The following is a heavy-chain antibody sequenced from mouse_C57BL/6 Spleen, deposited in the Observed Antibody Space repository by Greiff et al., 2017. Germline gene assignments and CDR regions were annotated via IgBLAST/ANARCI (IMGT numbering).Heavy chain of an antibody. J-gene: IGHJ2*01. CDR2: INPYNGGT. Sequence: EVQLQQSGPVLVKPGASVKMSCKASGYTFTDYSMNWVTQSHGKSLEWIGVINPYNGGTSYTQKFKGKATLTVDKSSSTAYMELNSLTSEDSAVYYCARRSGGNYNDFDDWGQGTTLTVAS. V-gene: IGHV1-19*01. CDR3: ARRSGGNYNDFDD. D-gene: IGHD2-1*01. CDR1: GYTFTDYS.